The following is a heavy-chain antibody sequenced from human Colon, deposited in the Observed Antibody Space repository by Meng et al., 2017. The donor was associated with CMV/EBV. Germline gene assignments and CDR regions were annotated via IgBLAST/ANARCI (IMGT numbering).Heavy chain of an antibody. CDR1: GFTFSSYW. Sequence: GESLKISCAASGFTFSSYWMSWVRQAPGKGLEWVANIKQDGSEKYYVDSVKGRFTISRDNAKNSLYLQMNNLRAEDTAVYYCARDDIAGIAAADTFDYWGQGTLVTVSS. V-gene: IGHV3-7*01. J-gene: IGHJ4*02. CDR3: ARDDIAGIAAADTFDY. CDR2: IKQDGSEK. D-gene: IGHD6-13*01.